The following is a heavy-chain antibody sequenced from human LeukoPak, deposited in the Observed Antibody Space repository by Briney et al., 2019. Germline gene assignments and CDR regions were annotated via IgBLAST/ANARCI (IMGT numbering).Heavy chain of an antibody. D-gene: IGHD5-12*01. J-gene: IGHJ4*02. V-gene: IGHV5-51*01. CDR1: GYSVTSYW. CDR3: ARQRTRDGYNYVLHYYDY. Sequence: GESLQISCKGSGYSVTSYWIGWVRQMPGKGLEWMGIIYPGDSDTRYSPSFQGQVTISADKSISTAYLQWSSLKASDTAMYYCARQRTRDGYNYVLHYYDYWGQGTLVTVSS. CDR2: IYPGDSDT.